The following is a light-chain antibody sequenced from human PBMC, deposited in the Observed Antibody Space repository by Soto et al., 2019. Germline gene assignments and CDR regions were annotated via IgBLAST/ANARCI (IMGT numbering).Light chain of an antibody. Sequence: QLVLTQPPSASGTPGQRVTISCSGSNSNIGSNPVNWFQQLPGTAPKLLIHSYDRRPSGVPDRFSASRSGTSASLAIIGLQSEDEADYYCAAWDDSLGGLYVFGTGTKVTVL. V-gene: IGLV1-44*01. CDR2: SYD. CDR1: NSNIGSNP. CDR3: AAWDDSLGGLYV. J-gene: IGLJ1*01.